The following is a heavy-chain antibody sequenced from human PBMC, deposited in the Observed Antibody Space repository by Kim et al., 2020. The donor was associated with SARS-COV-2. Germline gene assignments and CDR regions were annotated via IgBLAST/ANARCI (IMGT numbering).Heavy chain of an antibody. J-gene: IGHJ3*02. CDR1: GFTFSSHW. D-gene: IGHD6-19*01. CDR3: ARARDLYSSGKDVFDI. Sequence: GGSLRLSCAASGFTFSSHWMTWVRQAPGKGLEWVANIKKDGNKTYYVDSVKGRFTISRDNAKNSLYLQMNSLRAEDTAVYYCARARDLYSSGKDVFDIWGERTKDTVSS. CDR2: IKKDGNKT. V-gene: IGHV3-7*01.